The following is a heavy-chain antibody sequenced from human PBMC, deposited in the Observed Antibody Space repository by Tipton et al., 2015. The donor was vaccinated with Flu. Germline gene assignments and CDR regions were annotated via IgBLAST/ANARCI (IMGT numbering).Heavy chain of an antibody. D-gene: IGHD1-7*01. CDR2: IGRGGDNT. CDR3: AKDLHGNYADYFDS. V-gene: IGHV3-23*01. Sequence: SLRLSCAASGFTFSSYAMGWVRQAPGMGLEWVSGIGRGGDNTHYADSVKGRFTISRDNSKNTLFLLMNNLRAEDTAIYYCAKDLHGNYADYFDSWGQGTLVTVSS. CDR1: GFTFSSYA. J-gene: IGHJ4*02.